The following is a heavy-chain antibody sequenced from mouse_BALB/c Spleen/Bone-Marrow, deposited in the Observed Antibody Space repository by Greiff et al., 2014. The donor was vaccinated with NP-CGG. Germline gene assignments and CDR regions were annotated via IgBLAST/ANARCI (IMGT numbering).Heavy chain of an antibody. CDR2: ISSGGSYT. Sequence: EVQLQESGGGLVKPGGSLKLSCAASGFTFSYYAMSWVRQSPEKSLEWVAEISSGGSYTYYPDTVTGRFTISRDNAKNTPYLEMSSLRSEDTAMYYCARDSSGYFDYWGQGTTLTVSS. D-gene: IGHD3-1*01. CDR3: ARDSSGYFDY. J-gene: IGHJ2*01. V-gene: IGHV5-9-4*01. CDR1: GFTFSYYA.